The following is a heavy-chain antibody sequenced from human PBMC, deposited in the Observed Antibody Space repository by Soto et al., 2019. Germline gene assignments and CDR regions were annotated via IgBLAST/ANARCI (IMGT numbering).Heavy chain of an antibody. CDR1: GCTFNSYS. J-gene: IGHJ4*02. CDR3: ARAGYYGSGILL. CDR2: ISSSSSTI. V-gene: IGHV3-48*02. D-gene: IGHD3-10*01. Sequence: EVQLVESGGGLVQPGGSLRLSCAASGCTFNSYSMNWVRQAPGKGLEWVSYISSSSSTIYYADSVKGRFTISRDNAKNSLYLQMNSLRDEDTAVYYCARAGYYGSGILLWGQGTLVTVSS.